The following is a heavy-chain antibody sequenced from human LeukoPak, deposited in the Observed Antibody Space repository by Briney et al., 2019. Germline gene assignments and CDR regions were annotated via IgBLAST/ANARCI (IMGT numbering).Heavy chain of an antibody. J-gene: IGHJ6*03. CDR3: ARDRYMDV. CDR1: GGSMNNYY. V-gene: IGHV4-59*01. CDR2: IHYSGST. Sequence: SETLSLTCTVSGGSMNNYYWTWIRQPPGKGLEWVGHIHYSGSTNYNPSLKSRVTRSGDTSKNQFSLKLSSVTAADTAVYYCARDRYMDVWGKGTTVTVSS.